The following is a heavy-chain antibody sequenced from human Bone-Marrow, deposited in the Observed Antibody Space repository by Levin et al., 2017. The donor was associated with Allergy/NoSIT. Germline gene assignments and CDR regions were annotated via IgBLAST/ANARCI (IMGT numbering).Heavy chain of an antibody. CDR2: INQDGSGR. J-gene: IGHJ2*01. V-gene: IGHV3-7*01. CDR1: AFTFSSSH. CDR3: ARWGQTATGYWYFDL. D-gene: IGHD3-9*01. Sequence: GESLKISCAASAFTFSSSHMTWVRQVPGKGLEWVANINQDGSGRYYVDSVKGRFTISRDNAKNSLYLQLNSLRAEDTAVYYCARWGQTATGYWYFDLWSRGTLVTVSS.